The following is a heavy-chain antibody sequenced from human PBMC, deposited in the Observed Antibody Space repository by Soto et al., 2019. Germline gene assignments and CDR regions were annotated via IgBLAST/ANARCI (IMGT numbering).Heavy chain of an antibody. CDR1: GGSVSSGSYY. CDR2: IYYSGST. Sequence: QVQLQESGPGLVKPSETLSLTCTVSGGSVSSGSYYWSWIRQPPGKGLEWIGYIYYSGSTNYNPSLKSRVTISVDTSKNQFSLKLSSVTAADTAVYYWAREMATISAPFDYWGQGTLVTVSS. V-gene: IGHV4-61*01. D-gene: IGHD5-12*01. J-gene: IGHJ4*02. CDR3: AREMATISAPFDY.